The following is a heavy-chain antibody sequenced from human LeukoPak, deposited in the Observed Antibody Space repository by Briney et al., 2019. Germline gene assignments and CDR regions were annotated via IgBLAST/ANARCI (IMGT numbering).Heavy chain of an antibody. V-gene: IGHV4-4*07. CDR1: GGSISSYY. D-gene: IGHD2-2*01. Sequence: PSETLSLTCTVSGGSISSYYWSCIRQPAGKGLEWIGRIYTSGGTNYNPSLKSRVTMSVDTSKNQFSLKLSSVTAADTAVYYCARDLRVPAATYYYYYYYMDVWGKGTTVTVSS. J-gene: IGHJ6*03. CDR2: IYTSGGT. CDR3: ARDLRVPAATYYYYYYYMDV.